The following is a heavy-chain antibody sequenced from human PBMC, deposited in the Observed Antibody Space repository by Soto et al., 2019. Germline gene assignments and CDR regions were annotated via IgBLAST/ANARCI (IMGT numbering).Heavy chain of an antibody. CDR1: GFTFSSYS. D-gene: IGHD3-9*01. CDR2: ISSSSSYI. Sequence: EVQLVESGGGLVKPGVSLRLSCAASGFTFSSYSMSWVRQAPGKGLELVSSISSSSSYIYYADSVKGRFTIARDNAKNSLYLEMNSLRAEDTAVYYCARDRGYDILTGYDYWGQGTLVTVSS. J-gene: IGHJ4*02. CDR3: ARDRGYDILTGYDY. V-gene: IGHV3-21*01.